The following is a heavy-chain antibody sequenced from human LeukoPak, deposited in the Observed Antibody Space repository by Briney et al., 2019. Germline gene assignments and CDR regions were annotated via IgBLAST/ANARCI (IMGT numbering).Heavy chain of an antibody. V-gene: IGHV1-18*01. CDR2: INAYNGNT. CDR1: GYTFTSYG. CDR3: ARDWQPYYYYYYRDV. D-gene: IGHD6-13*01. Sequence: ASVKVSCKAFGYTFTSYGISWVRQAPGQGLEWMGLINAYNGNTNYAQKLQGRVTMTTDTSTSTAYMELRSLRSDDTAVYYCARDWQPYYYYYYRDVWGKGTTVTVSS. J-gene: IGHJ6*03.